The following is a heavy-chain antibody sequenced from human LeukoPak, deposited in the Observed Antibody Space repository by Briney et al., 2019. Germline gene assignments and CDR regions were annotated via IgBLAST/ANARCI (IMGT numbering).Heavy chain of an antibody. CDR3: AGMDAVPPSYYFDY. D-gene: IGHD5-18*01. CDR2: IYYSGST. J-gene: IGHJ4*02. V-gene: IGHV4-39*01. CDR1: GGSISSSNHY. Sequence: SETLSLTCTVSGGSISSSNHYWGWIRQPPGKGLEWIGHIYYSGSTYHNPSLKSRVAISVDTSRNQFSLKLCSVTVADKAVYYCAGMDAVPPSYYFDYWGQGTLVAVSS.